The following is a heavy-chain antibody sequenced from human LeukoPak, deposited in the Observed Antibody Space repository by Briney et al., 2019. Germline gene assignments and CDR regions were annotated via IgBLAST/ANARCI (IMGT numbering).Heavy chain of an antibody. D-gene: IGHD6-13*01. J-gene: IGHJ4*02. CDR1: GGSISSYY. CDR2: IYYSGST. V-gene: IGHV4-39*07. CDR3: ARDRAGYVDY. Sequence: SETLSLTCTVSGGSISSYYWGWIRQPPGKGLEWIGSIYYSGSTYYNPSLKSRVTISVDTSKNQFSLKLSSVTAADTAVYYCARDRAGYVDYWGQGTLVTVSS.